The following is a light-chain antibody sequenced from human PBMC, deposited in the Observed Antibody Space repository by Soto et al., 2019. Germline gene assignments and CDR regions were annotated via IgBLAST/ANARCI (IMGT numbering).Light chain of an antibody. CDR3: QQRSSWPRIT. CDR1: QSVSSN. CDR2: GAS. V-gene: IGKV3-11*01. J-gene: IGKJ5*01. Sequence: EIVMTQSPATLSVSPGERATLSCRASQSVSSNLAWYQQKPGQAPRLLIYGASSRATGIPDRFSGSGSGTDFTLTISSLEPDDFAVYYCQQRSSWPRITFGQGTRLEI.